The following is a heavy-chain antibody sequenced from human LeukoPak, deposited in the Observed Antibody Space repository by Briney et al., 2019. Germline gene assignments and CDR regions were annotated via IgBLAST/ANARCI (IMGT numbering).Heavy chain of an antibody. CDR2: ISSSSSYI. Sequence: GGSLRLSCAASGFTFSSYSMNWVRQAPGKGLEWVSSISSSSSYIYYADSVKGRFTISRDNAKNSLYLQMNSLRAEDTAVYYCARGCLGYGSGSCDYWGRGTLVTVSS. J-gene: IGHJ4*02. CDR1: GFTFSSYS. D-gene: IGHD3-10*01. V-gene: IGHV3-21*01. CDR3: ARGCLGYGSGSCDY.